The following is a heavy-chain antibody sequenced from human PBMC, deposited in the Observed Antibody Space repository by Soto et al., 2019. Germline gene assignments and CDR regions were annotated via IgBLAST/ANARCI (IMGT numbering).Heavy chain of an antibody. D-gene: IGHD6-6*01. CDR2: IWYDGSNK. CDR3: AREQTGSSDAFDI. V-gene: IGHV3-33*08. CDR1: GFTFSSYG. Sequence: GGSLRLSCAASGFTFSSYGMHWVRQAPGKGLEGVAVIWYDGSNKYYADSVKGRFTISRDNSKNTLYLQMNSLRAEDTAVYDCAREQTGSSDAFDIWGQGTMVTVSS. J-gene: IGHJ3*02.